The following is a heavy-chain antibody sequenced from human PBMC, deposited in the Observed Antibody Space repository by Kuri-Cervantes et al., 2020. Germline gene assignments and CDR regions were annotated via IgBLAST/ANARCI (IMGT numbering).Heavy chain of an antibody. CDR3: TRVTPYCSSTSCSLGLCGEFGIRDDGMDV. J-gene: IGHJ6*02. CDR2: ISWGGGST. V-gene: IGHV3-43*01. CDR1: GFTFGDYT. Sequence: GGSLRLSCAAYGFTFGDYTMHWVRQAPGKGLEWVSLISWGGGSTYYADPVKGRFTISKDNAKNSLFLQMNSLCAEETAVYYCTRVTPYCSSTSCSLGLCGEFGIRDDGMDVWGQGTTVTISS. D-gene: IGHD2-2*01.